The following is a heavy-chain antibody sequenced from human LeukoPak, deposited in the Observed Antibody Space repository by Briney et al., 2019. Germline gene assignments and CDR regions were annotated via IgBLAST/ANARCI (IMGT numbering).Heavy chain of an antibody. CDR1: GFTFNTHT. J-gene: IGHJ4*02. D-gene: IGHD6-13*01. CDR3: ASPSPGGPAAGLFDY. V-gene: IGHV3-30*14. CDR2: ISDDGNTK. Sequence: SGTSLRLSCSASGFTFNTHTMHWVRQAPGKGLEWVAVISDDGNTKFYADSVKGRFTISRDNSKNTLYLQMNSLRPDDTAVYYCASPSPGGPAAGLFDYWGQGTLVTVSS.